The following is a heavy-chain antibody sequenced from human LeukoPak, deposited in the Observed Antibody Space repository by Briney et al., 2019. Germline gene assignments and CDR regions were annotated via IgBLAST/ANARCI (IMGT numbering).Heavy chain of an antibody. CDR2: ISYDGSNK. V-gene: IGHV3-30-3*01. CDR3: ARAGGQALYYYYGMDV. D-gene: IGHD1-26*01. Sequence: LAGGSLRLSCAASGFTFSSYAMHWVRQAPGKGLEWVAVISYDGSNKYYADSVKGRFTISRDNAKNSLYLQMNSLRAEDTAVYYCARAGGQALYYYYGMDVWGQGTTVTVSS. CDR1: GFTFSSYA. J-gene: IGHJ6*02.